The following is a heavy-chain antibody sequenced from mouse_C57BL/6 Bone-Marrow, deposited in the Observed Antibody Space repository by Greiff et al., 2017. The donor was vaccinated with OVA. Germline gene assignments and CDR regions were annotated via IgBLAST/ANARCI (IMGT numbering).Heavy chain of an antibody. Sequence: EVKLVESGPGLVKPSQSLSLTCSVTGYSITSGYYWNWIRQFPGNKLEWMGYISYDGSNNYNPSLKNRISITRDTSKNQFFLKLNSVTTEDTATYYCARLSWFAYWGQGTLVTVSA. CDR3: ARLSWFAY. CDR2: ISYDGSN. CDR1: GYSITSGYY. V-gene: IGHV3-6*01. J-gene: IGHJ3*01.